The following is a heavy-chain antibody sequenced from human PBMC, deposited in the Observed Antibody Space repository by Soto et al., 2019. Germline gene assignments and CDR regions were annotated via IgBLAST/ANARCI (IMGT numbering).Heavy chain of an antibody. CDR1: GYAFTSYG. Sequence: ASVKVSCKAFGYAFTSYGYAWVRQAPGQGLEWMGWISAYNGDTNYAQKFQDRVTLTTDTSTTTVHMELRNLGSDDTAVYYCARSGAYCTSITCLFDSFWGLGTLVTVSS. CDR2: ISAYNGDT. J-gene: IGHJ4*02. CDR3: ARSGAYCTSITCLFDSF. D-gene: IGHD2-8*01. V-gene: IGHV1-18*01.